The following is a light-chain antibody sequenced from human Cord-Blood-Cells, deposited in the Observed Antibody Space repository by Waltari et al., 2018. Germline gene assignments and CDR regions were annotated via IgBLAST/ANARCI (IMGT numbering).Light chain of an antibody. Sequence: EIVMTQSPATLSVSPGERATLSCRASQSVSSNLAWYQQKPGQAPRLLIYGASTRATGIPARFSGSGSGTEFTLTISSLQSEDFAVYHWQQYNNWPRTFGQGTKVEIK. CDR2: GAS. CDR1: QSVSSN. V-gene: IGKV3-15*01. J-gene: IGKJ1*01. CDR3: QQYNNWPRT.